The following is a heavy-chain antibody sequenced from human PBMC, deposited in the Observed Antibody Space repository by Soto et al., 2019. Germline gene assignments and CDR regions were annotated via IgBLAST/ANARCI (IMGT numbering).Heavy chain of an antibody. CDR3: ARGTTTATTIEY. J-gene: IGHJ4*02. CDR2: IYHSGST. Sequence: QLQLQESGSGLVKPSQTLSLTCAVSGGSISSGGYSWSWIRQPPGKGLGWIGYIYHSGSTYYNPYLKSRIPISVDRSKNPSSLAMRSVPSGDTAVYYCARGTTTATTIEYWGQGTLVTVSS. CDR1: GGSISSGGYS. D-gene: IGHD4-4*01. V-gene: IGHV4-30-2*01.